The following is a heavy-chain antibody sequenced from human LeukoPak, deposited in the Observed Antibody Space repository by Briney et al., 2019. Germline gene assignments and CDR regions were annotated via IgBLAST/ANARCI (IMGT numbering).Heavy chain of an antibody. CDR3: ARGGLVRRYFDY. CDR1: GFTFSSYA. D-gene: IGHD6-19*01. V-gene: IGHV3-23*01. CDR2: IGGSGYNT. J-gene: IGHJ4*02. Sequence: GGSLRLPCAASGFTFSSYAMTWVRQAPGKGLEWVSTIGGSGYNTYYADSVKGRFTIPRDNSKNTLYLQMNSLRAEDTAVYYCARGGLVRRYFDYWGQGTLVTVSS.